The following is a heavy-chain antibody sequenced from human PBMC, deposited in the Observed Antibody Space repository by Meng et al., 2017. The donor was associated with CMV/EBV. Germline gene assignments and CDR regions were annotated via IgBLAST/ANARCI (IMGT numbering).Heavy chain of an antibody. J-gene: IGHJ5*02. D-gene: IGHD3-16*01. CDR2: ISYDGSNK. CDR1: GFTFSSYA. V-gene: IGHV3-30-3*01. Sequence: GGSLRLTCAASGFTFSSYAMHWVRQAPGKGLEWVAVISYDGSNKYYADSVKGRFTISRDNSKNTLYLQMNSLRAEDTAVYYCARDSHRGILGVGGWFDPWGQGTLVTVSS. CDR3: ARDSHRGILGVGGWFDP.